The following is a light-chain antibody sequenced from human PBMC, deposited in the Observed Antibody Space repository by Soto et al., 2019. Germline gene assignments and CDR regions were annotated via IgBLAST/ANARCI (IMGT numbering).Light chain of an antibody. CDR1: QGITNY. Sequence: DIQMTQSPSSLSASVGDRVTITCRASQGITNYVAWYQQKPGKSPKLLIYAASTLQSGVPSRFSSSGSGTDFTLTISSLQPEDVATYYCQQYSSASTFGGGTRLEIK. CDR2: AAS. J-gene: IGKJ5*01. CDR3: QQYSSAST. V-gene: IGKV1-27*01.